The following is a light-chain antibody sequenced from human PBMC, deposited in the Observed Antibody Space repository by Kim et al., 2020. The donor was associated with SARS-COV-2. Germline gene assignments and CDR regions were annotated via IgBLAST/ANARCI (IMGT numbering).Light chain of an antibody. CDR2: GKD. V-gene: IGLV3-19*01. Sequence: VALGQTVRITCQGDSRGSYCATWYQREPEQDPILVIYGKDNRPSGIPDRFSRSSSGKTASLTITGTQASDEAVYYCNSRDSNDNGVFSGGTQLTIL. CDR3: NSRDSNDNGV. CDR1: SRGSYC. J-gene: IGLJ2*01.